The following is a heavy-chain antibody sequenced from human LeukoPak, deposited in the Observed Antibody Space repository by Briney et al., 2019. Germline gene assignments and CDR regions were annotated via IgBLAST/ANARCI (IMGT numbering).Heavy chain of an antibody. D-gene: IGHD3-10*01. CDR2: IYYSGST. CDR1: GGSISSYY. CDR3: ARDRNPRMVRGVLSNWFDP. Sequence: SETLSLTCTVSGGSISSYYWSWIRQPPGKGLEWIGYIYYSGSTNYNPSLKSRVTISVDTSKNQFSLKLSSVTAADTAVYYCARDRNPRMVRGVLSNWFDPWGQGTLVTVSS. J-gene: IGHJ5*02. V-gene: IGHV4-59*01.